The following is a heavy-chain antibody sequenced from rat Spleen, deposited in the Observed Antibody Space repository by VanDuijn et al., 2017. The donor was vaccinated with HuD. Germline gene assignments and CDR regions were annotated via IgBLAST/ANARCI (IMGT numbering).Heavy chain of an antibody. Sequence: EVQLVESGGGLVQPGRSLKLSCAASGFTFNNYYMVWVRQAPTKGLEWVAYISTAGSNTFYRDSVKGRFTISRDNAKTTLYLQMDSLRSEDTATYYCARDSTYASLDYWGQGVTVTVSS. D-gene: IGHD1-2*01. CDR1: GFTFNNYY. CDR3: ARDSTYASLDY. CDR2: ISTAGSNT. V-gene: IGHV5-27*01. J-gene: IGHJ2*01.